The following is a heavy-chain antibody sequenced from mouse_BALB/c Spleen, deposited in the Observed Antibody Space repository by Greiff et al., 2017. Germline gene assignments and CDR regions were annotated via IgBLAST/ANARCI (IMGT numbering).Heavy chain of an antibody. J-gene: IGHJ2*01. D-gene: IGHD1-1*01. CDR1: GYTFTSYW. CDR3: TRDYGSRYYFDY. CDR2: IYPSDSYT. V-gene: IGHV1-69*02. Sequence: VKLQQPGAELVRPGASVKLSCKASGYTFTSYWINWVKQRPGQGLEWIGNIYPSDSYTNYNQKFKDKATLTVDKSSSTAYMQLSSPTSEDSAVYYCTRDYGSRYYFDYWGQGTTLTVSS.